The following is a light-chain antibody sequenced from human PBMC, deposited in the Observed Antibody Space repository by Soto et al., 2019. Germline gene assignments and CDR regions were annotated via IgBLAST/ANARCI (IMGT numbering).Light chain of an antibody. Sequence: EIVLTQSPGTQSLSPGERATLSCRASQSVSNSYLAWYQQKPGQAPRLLIYAASSRATGIPDRFSGSGSGTDFTLTISRLEPEDFAVYYCQHYGSSPSYTFGQGTKVDIK. J-gene: IGKJ2*01. CDR3: QHYGSSPSYT. CDR2: AAS. CDR1: QSVSNSY. V-gene: IGKV3-20*01.